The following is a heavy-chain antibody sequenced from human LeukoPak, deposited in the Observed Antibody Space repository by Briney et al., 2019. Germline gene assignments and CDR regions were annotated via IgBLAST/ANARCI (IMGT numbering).Heavy chain of an antibody. V-gene: IGHV3-33*06. Sequence: GGSLRLSCAASGLTFSSYGMHWVRQAPGKGLEWVAVIWYDGSNKYYADSVKGRFTISRDNSKNTLYLQMNSLRAEDTAVYYCAKGPTDYYYYYYMDVWGKGTTVTVSS. J-gene: IGHJ6*03. CDR1: GLTFSSYG. D-gene: IGHD2-21*02. CDR3: AKGPTDYYYYYYMDV. CDR2: IWYDGSNK.